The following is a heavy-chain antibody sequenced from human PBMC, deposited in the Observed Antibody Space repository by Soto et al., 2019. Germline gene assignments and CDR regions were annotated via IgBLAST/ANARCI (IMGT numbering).Heavy chain of an antibody. CDR3: AKGGRQWLVTSDFNY. CDR1: GFTFSDYA. J-gene: IGHJ4*02. CDR2: VSHDGRNT. Sequence: VQLVESGGGVVQAGRSLRLSCAASGFTFSDYAMHWVRQAPGKGLEWVAVVSHDGRNTHYADSVKGRFTISRDSSKNTFSLEMTSLRAEDTAVYYCAKGGRQWLVTSDFNYWGQGALVTVSS. V-gene: IGHV3-30*18. D-gene: IGHD6-19*01.